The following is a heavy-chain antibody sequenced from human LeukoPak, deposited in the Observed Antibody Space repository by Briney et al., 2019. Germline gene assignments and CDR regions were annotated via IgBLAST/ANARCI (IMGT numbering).Heavy chain of an antibody. Sequence: PGGSLRLSCAASGFTFSSYGMQWVRQAPGKGLEWVAVISYDGSNKYCADSVKGRFTISRDNARNSLYRQMDNLRAEDTGVYYCARDFYDGFALDYWGQGTLVTVSS. CDR3: ARDFYDGFALDY. V-gene: IGHV3-30*03. J-gene: IGHJ4*02. D-gene: IGHD2/OR15-2a*01. CDR1: GFTFSSYG. CDR2: ISYDGSNK.